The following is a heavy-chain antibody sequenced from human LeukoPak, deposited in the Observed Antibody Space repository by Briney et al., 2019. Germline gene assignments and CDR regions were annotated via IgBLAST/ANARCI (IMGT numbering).Heavy chain of an antibody. J-gene: IGHJ5*02. CDR2: ISYDGSNK. V-gene: IGHV3-30*03. D-gene: IGHD6-13*01. Sequence: TGGSLRLSCAASGFTFSSYGMHWVRQAPGKGLEWVAVISYDGSNKYYADSVKGRFTISRDNSKNTLYLQMNSLRAEDTAVYYCARRRGPEKYSSSWYPGGWFDPWGQGTLVTVSS. CDR1: GFTFSSYG. CDR3: ARRRGPEKYSSSWYPGGWFDP.